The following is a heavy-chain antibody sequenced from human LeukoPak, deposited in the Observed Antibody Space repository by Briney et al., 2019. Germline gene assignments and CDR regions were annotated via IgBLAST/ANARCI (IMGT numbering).Heavy chain of an antibody. Sequence: GGSLRLSCAASGFTFNTYWMSWVRQAPGKGLEWVANINQDGGAKYYVDSVKGRFTISRDNAKNSLYLQMNSLRAEDTAVYFCAKDARRSSGWWFFDHWGQGTLVTVSS. J-gene: IGHJ4*02. CDR2: INQDGGAK. CDR1: GFTFNTYW. D-gene: IGHD6-19*01. CDR3: AKDARRSSGWWFFDH. V-gene: IGHV3-7*01.